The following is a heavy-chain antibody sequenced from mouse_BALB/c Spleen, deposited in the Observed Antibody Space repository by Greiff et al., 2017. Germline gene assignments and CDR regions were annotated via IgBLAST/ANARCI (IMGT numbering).Heavy chain of an antibody. Sequence: QVQLKESGAELAKPGASVKMSCKASGYTFTSYWMHWVKQRPGQGLEWIGYINPSTGYTEYNQKFKDKATLTADKSSSTAYMQLSSLTSEDSAVYYCARGLGRGDAYWGQGTLVTVSA. CDR1: GYTFTSYW. V-gene: IGHV1-7*01. CDR2: INPSTGYT. J-gene: IGHJ3*01. CDR3: ARGLGRGDAY. D-gene: IGHD4-1*01.